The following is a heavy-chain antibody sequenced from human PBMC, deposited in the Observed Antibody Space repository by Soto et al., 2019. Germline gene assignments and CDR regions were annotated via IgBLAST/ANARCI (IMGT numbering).Heavy chain of an antibody. CDR2: IWYDGSNK. CDR3: ARDRYYYGSGSYSSNYYYYYGIDV. V-gene: IGHV3-33*01. J-gene: IGHJ6*02. D-gene: IGHD3-10*01. CDR1: GFTFSSYG. Sequence: LRLSCAASGFTFSSYGMHWVRQAPGKGLEWVAVIWYDGSNKYYADSVKGRFTISRDNSKNTLYLQMNSLRAEDTAVYYCARDRYYYGSGSYSSNYYYYYGIDVWGQGTTVTVYS.